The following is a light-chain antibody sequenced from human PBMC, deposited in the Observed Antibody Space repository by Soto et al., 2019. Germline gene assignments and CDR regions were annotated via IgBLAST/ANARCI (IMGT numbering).Light chain of an antibody. CDR1: QSVSSN. CDR2: DAS. V-gene: IGKV3-11*01. CDR3: QQHSDWPLT. J-gene: IGKJ4*01. Sequence: EIVLIQSPATLSLSPGERATLSCRASQSVSSNLAWYQQNPSQAPRLLIFDASKRATGIPVRFSGSGSGTDFTLTISSLEPEDFTVYYCQQHSDWPLTFGGGTRVEIK.